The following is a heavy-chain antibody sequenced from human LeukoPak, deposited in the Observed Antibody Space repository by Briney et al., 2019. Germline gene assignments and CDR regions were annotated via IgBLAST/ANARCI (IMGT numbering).Heavy chain of an antibody. CDR1: EFTFSSYS. CDR2: ISGSGGST. Sequence: GGSLRLSCAASEFTFSSYSMNWVRQAPGKGLEWVSAISGSGGSTYYADSVKGRFTISRDNSKNTLYLQMNSLRAEDTAVYYCANQGETTADYWGQGTLVTVSS. J-gene: IGHJ4*02. V-gene: IGHV3-23*01. CDR3: ANQGETTADY. D-gene: IGHD4-17*01.